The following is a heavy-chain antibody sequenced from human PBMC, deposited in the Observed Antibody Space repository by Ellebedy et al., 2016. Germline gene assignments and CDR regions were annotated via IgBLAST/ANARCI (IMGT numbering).Heavy chain of an antibody. CDR1: GFTFSSYA. CDR2: ISYDGSNK. D-gene: IGHD3-22*01. Sequence: GESLKISXAASGFTFSSYAMHWVRQAPGKGLEWVAVISYDGSNKYYADSVKGRFTISRDNSKNTLYLQMNSLRAEDTAVYYCARGPITMIVRGDWFDPWGQGTLVTVSS. CDR3: ARGPITMIVRGDWFDP. J-gene: IGHJ5*02. V-gene: IGHV3-30-3*01.